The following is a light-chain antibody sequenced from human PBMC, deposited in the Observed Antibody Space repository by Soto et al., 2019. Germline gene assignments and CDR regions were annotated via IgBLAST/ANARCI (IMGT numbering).Light chain of an antibody. CDR2: TAS. CDR3: QQGFSTPIT. CDR1: QNIGNY. Sequence: DIHMTQSPSSLSASVGDRVTITCRASQNIGNYLNWYQQTPGKAPRLLISTASSLQSGVPSRFTGSRSGADFTLTISSLQPEDSATYYCQQGFSTPITFGQGTRLEIK. J-gene: IGKJ5*01. V-gene: IGKV1-39*01.